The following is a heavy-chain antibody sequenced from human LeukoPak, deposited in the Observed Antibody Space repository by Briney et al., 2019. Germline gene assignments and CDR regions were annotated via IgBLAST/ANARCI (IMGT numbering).Heavy chain of an antibody. CDR1: GFTFSSYW. J-gene: IGHJ4*02. CDR3: ARDQGRDILTGYFHDY. CDR2: IKQDGSEK. Sequence: GGSLTLSCAASGFTFSSYWMSWVRQAPGKGLEWVANIKQDGSEKYYVDSVKGRFTISRDNAKNSLYLQMNSLRAEDTAVYYCARDQGRDILTGYFHDYWGQGTLVTVSS. V-gene: IGHV3-7*04. D-gene: IGHD3-9*01.